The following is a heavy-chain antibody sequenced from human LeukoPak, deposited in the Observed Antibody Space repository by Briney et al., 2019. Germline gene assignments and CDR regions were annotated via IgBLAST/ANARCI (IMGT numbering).Heavy chain of an antibody. CDR2: ISYDGSNK. V-gene: IGHV3-30*14. Sequence: PGRSLRLSCAASGFTFSSYPMHWVRQAPGKGLEWVSVISYDGSNKYYADSVKGRFTISRDNSKNTLYLQMNSLRAEDTAVYYCARDPPPEATMVRGVREVFSWGQGTLVTVSS. D-gene: IGHD3-10*01. CDR1: GFTFSSYP. J-gene: IGHJ5*02. CDR3: ARDPPPEATMVRGVREVFS.